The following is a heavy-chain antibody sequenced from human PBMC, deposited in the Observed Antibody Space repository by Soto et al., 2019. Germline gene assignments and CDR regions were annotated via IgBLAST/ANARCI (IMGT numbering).Heavy chain of an antibody. J-gene: IGHJ6*02. V-gene: IGHV1-69*05. CDR1: GGTFSSYA. CDR3: ARDGTLAAAGPYYYYGMDV. D-gene: IGHD6-13*01. Sequence: SVKVSCKASGGTFSSYAISWVRQAPGQGLEWMGGIIPIIGTANYAQKFQGWVTMTRDTSISTAYMELSRLRSDDTAVYYCARDGTLAAAGPYYYYGMDVWGQGTTVTVSS. CDR2: IIPIIGTA.